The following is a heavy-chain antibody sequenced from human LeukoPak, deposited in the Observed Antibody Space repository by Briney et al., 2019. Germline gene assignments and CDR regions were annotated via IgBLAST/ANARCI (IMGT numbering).Heavy chain of an antibody. CDR2: INHSGST. D-gene: IGHD3-9*01. V-gene: IGHV4-34*01. J-gene: IGHJ5*02. CDR3: ATEVRREDGLRYFDWLTPFDP. Sequence: SETLSPTCAVYGGSFSGYYWSWIRQPPGKGLEWIGEINHSGSTNYNPSLKSRVTISVDTSKNQFSLKLSSVTAADTAVYYCATEVRREDGLRYFDWLTPFDPWGQGTLVTVSS. CDR1: GGSFSGYY.